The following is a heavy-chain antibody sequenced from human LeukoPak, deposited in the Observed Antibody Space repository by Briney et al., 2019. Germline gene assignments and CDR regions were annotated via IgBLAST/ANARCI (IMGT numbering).Heavy chain of an antibody. CDR2: INHSGST. D-gene: IGHD5-24*01. Sequence: SETLSLTCTVSGGSISSYYWSWIRQPPGKGLEWIGEINHSGSTNYNPSLKGRVTISVDTSKNQFSLKLSSVTAADTAVYYCAREMATILVYDYWGQGTLVTVSS. V-gene: IGHV4-34*01. CDR3: AREMATILVYDY. CDR1: GGSISSYY. J-gene: IGHJ4*02.